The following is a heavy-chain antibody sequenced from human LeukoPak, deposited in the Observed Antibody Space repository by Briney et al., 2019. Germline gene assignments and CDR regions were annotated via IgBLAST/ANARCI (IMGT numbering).Heavy chain of an antibody. CDR3: ARAHRYCSSTSCYPGY. CDR1: GFTFSSYA. Sequence: GGSLRLSCAASGFTFSSYAMHWVRQAPGKGLEWVAVISYDGSNKYYADSVKGRSTISRDNSKNTLYLQMNSLRAEDTAVYYCARAHRYCSSTSCYPGYWGQGTLVTVSS. J-gene: IGHJ4*02. CDR2: ISYDGSNK. V-gene: IGHV3-30-3*01. D-gene: IGHD2-2*01.